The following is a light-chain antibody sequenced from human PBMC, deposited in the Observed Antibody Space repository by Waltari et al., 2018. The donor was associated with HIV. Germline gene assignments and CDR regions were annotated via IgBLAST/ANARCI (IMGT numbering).Light chain of an antibody. CDR2: DNN. CDR1: SSNIGNNP. Sequence: QSVLTQPPSVSAAPGQQVTISCSGSSSNIGNNPVSWYQQLPGTAPKLLIYDNNKRPSGIPDRFSASKSGTSATLGITGLQTGDEAEYYCGAWDSSLSAVVFGTGTKVTVL. CDR3: GAWDSSLSAVV. V-gene: IGLV1-51*01. J-gene: IGLJ1*01.